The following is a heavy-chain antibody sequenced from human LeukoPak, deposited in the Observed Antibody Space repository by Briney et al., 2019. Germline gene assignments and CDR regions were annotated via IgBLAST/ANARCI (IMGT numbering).Heavy chain of an antibody. CDR3: ARRGGSPLGAFDI. J-gene: IGHJ3*02. Sequence: SETLSPTCTVSGASISSYYWSWIRQPPGKGREWIGHIYYSESAKYNPSLKSRVTISVDTSKNQFSLKLSSVSAADTAVYYCARRGGSPLGAFDIWGQGTMVTVSS. CDR2: IYYSESA. CDR1: GASISSYY. D-gene: IGHD1-26*01. V-gene: IGHV4-59*01.